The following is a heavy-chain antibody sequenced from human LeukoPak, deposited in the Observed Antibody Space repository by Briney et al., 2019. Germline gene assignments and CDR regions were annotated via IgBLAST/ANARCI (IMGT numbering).Heavy chain of an antibody. CDR1: GFTFDDYA. CDR3: ARDTGDDYYDSSGK. V-gene: IGHV3-21*01. Sequence: PGRSLRLSCAASGFTFDDYAMLWVRQAPGKGLEWVSSISSSSSYIYYADSVKGRFTISRDNAKNSLYLQMNSLRGEDTAVYYCARDTGDDYYDSSGKWGQGTLVTVSS. D-gene: IGHD3-22*01. CDR2: ISSSSSYI. J-gene: IGHJ4*02.